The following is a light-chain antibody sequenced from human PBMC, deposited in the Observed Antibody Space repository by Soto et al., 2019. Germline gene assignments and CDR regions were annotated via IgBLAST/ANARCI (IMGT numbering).Light chain of an antibody. V-gene: IGKV1-12*01. CDR2: FGS. Sequence: DIQMNQSPSSVSASMGDRVILTCRASQDIGNLLAWYQQKPGKAPKLLIYFGSNLQTGVPSRFSGSGSGTDFTLTSSSLQPDDLATYYCQQADSFPLTFGRGTKVDIK. CDR1: QDIGNL. CDR3: QQADSFPLT. J-gene: IGKJ4*01.